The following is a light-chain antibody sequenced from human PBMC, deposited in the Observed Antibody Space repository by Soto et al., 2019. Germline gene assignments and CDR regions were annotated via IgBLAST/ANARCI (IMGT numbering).Light chain of an antibody. CDR3: QHYDSYPYT. Sequence: DIHMDQSPSALSASVGDRVTITCRASQDVSHWLAWYQQKPGQAPKLVIYKASSLESGVPSRFSGRGSGTEFTLTLSDLQPDDFASCYCQHYDSYPYTFGQGTSLEIK. J-gene: IGKJ2*01. CDR2: KAS. CDR1: QDVSHW. V-gene: IGKV1-5*03.